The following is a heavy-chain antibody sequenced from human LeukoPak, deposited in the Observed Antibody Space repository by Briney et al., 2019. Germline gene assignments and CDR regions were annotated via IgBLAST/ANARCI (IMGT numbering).Heavy chain of an antibody. CDR1: GFTFSNYN. CDR2: ISSSSNII. D-gene: IGHD3-10*01. V-gene: IGHV3-48*01. CDR3: ARDFAREFTIDY. Sequence: GGSLRLSCAVSGFTFSNYNMNWVRQPTGKGLQWVSYISSSSNIIYYADSVKGRFTISRDNAKNSLFLQMNSLRAEDTAVYYCARDFAREFTIDYWGQGTLVTVSS. J-gene: IGHJ4*02.